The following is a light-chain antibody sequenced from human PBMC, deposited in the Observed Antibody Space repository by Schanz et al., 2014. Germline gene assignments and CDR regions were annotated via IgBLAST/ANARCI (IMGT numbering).Light chain of an antibody. CDR3: ATWDDS. J-gene: IGLJ2*01. Sequence: QSVLTQPPSASGTPGQRVTISCSGSSSNIGSNTVNWYQHLPGTAPKLLIYSNTLRPSGVPDRFSGSKSGTSASLAISGLRSEDEAEYYCATWDDSFGGGTKLTV. V-gene: IGLV1-44*01. CDR1: SSNIGSNT. CDR2: SNT.